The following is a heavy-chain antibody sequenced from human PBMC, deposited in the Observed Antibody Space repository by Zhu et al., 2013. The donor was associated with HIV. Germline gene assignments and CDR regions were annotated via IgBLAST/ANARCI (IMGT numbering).Heavy chain of an antibody. J-gene: IGHJ5*02. D-gene: IGHD3-22*01. V-gene: IGHV1-18*04. CDR2: ISAYNGNT. CDR1: GYTFTSYG. CDR3: ARWYYYDSSGYYYEGGTWFDP. Sequence: QVQLVQSGAEVKKPGASVKVSCKASGYTFTSYGISWVRQAPGQGLEWMGWISAYNGNTNYAQKLQGRVTMTTDTSTSTAYMELRSLRSDDTAVYYCARWYYYDSSGYYYEGGTWFDPSGPREPVVTVSS.